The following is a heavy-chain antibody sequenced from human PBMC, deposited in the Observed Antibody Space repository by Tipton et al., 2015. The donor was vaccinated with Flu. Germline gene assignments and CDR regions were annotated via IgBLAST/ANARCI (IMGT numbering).Heavy chain of an antibody. Sequence: SLRLSCAASGFTFSSYWMSWVRQAPGKGLEWVANIKQDGSEKYYVDSVKGRFTISRDDAKNSLYLQMNSLRAEDTAVYYCARDSLYTWTLGAFDIGGQGTMVTASS. D-gene: IGHD1-20*01. V-gene: IGHV3-7*03. CDR1: GFTFSSYW. CDR2: IKQDGSEK. CDR3: ARDSLYTWTLGAFDI. J-gene: IGHJ3*02.